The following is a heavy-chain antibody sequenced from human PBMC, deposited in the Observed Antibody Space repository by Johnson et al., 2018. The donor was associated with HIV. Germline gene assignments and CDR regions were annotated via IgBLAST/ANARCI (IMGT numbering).Heavy chain of an antibody. V-gene: IGHV3-9*01. CDR1: GFTFDDYA. CDR3: ARGCRDGYTCDVFDV. J-gene: IGHJ3*01. D-gene: IGHD5-24*01. Sequence: VQLVESGGGLVQPGRSLRLSCAASGFTFDDYAMHWVRQAPGKGLEWVSGISWNSGSIGYADSVKGRFTISRDNAKNTLYLQMNSLRVEDTAVYFCARGCRDGYTCDVFDVWGQGTMVTVSS. CDR2: ISWNSGSI.